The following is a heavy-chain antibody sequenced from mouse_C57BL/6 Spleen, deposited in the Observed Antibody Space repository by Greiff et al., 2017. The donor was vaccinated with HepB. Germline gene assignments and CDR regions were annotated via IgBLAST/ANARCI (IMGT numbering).Heavy chain of an antibody. Sequence: EVQLQQSGPELVKPGASVKIPCKASGYTFTDYNMDWVKQSHGKSLEWIGDINHNNGGTIYNQKFKGKATVTVDRSSSTAYMDLRSLTSEDTAVYYCAREEAYYGHSFSYWGQGTLVTVSA. V-gene: IGHV1-18*01. D-gene: IGHD2-10*01. CDR2: INHNNGGT. CDR3: AREEAYYGHSFSY. CDR1: GYTFTDYN. J-gene: IGHJ3*01.